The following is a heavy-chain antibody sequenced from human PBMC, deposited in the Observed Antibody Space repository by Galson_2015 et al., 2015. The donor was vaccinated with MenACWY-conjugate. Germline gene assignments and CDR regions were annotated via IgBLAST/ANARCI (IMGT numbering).Heavy chain of an antibody. Sequence: SLRLSCAASGFTFSSYAMAWVRQAPGKELEWVSSIGASGYDTYYADSARGRFAISRDSSQNILYLQMSGLRAEDTALYYCAKYVVRPSIDVYGLDVWGQGTTVTVSS. D-gene: IGHD6-6*01. CDR3: AKYVVRPSIDVYGLDV. J-gene: IGHJ6*02. CDR1: GFTFSSYA. CDR2: IGASGYDT. V-gene: IGHV3-23*01.